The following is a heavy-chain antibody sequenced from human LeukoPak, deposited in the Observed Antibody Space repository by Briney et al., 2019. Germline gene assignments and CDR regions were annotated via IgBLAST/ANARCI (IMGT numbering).Heavy chain of an antibody. D-gene: IGHD1-26*01. Sequence: GGSLRLSCAASGFTFSRYWMHWVRQAPGKGLEWVSHINSDGGSTNYADSAKGRFTISRDNAKNSLYLQMNSLRAEDMALYYCAKDKGSSGSYLLDYWGQGTLVTVSS. V-gene: IGHV3-74*01. CDR3: AKDKGSSGSYLLDY. CDR2: INSDGGST. CDR1: GFTFSRYW. J-gene: IGHJ4*02.